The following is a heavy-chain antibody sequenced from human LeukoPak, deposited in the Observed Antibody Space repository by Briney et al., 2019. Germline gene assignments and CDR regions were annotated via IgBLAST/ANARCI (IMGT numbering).Heavy chain of an antibody. CDR2: IYYSGST. J-gene: IGHJ4*02. D-gene: IGHD5-18*01. CDR1: GGSISSGGYY. V-gene: IGHV4-61*08. CDR3: AAHVDTAMVDY. Sequence: SETLSLTCTVSGGSISSGGYYWSWIRQPPGKGLEWIGYIYYSGSTNYNPSLKSRVTISVDTSKNQFSLKLSSVTAADTAVYYCAAHVDTAMVDYWGQGTLVTVSS.